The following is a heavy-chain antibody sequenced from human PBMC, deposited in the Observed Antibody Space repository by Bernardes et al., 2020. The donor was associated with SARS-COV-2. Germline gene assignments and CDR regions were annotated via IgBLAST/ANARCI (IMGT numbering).Heavy chain of an antibody. Sequence: SETLSLTCTVSGGAISSGRYYWSWIRQPAGKGLEWIGHVYTTGSTNYNPSLKSRVTIAVDTSKNQFSLELRYVTAADTAVYYCARDGTYSSNWEHWGQGTLVTVTS. CDR1: GGAISSGRYY. D-gene: IGHD6-13*01. V-gene: IGHV4-61*09. CDR3: ARDGTYSSNWEH. J-gene: IGHJ4*02. CDR2: VYTTGST.